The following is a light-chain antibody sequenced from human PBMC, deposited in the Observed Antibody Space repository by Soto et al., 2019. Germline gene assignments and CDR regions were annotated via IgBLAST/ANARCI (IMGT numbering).Light chain of an antibody. Sequence: EVVLTQSPGTLSLSPGERATLSCRASQSVSNNYFAWYQQKPGQAPRLLIFGSSDRATGIPDRFSGSGSGTDLNLTISRLEPEDFAVYYCHQYGSSPPYTFGQGTKLEIK. CDR2: GSS. V-gene: IGKV3-20*01. CDR1: QSVSNNY. J-gene: IGKJ2*01. CDR3: HQYGSSPPYT.